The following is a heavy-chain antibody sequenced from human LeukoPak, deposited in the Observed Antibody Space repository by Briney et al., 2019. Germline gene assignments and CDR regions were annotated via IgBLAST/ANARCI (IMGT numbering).Heavy chain of an antibody. CDR1: GFTFSSYW. CDR3: ARDPYDSSGYHLFDY. V-gene: IGHV3-74*01. Sequence: GGSLRLSCAASGFTFSSYWMHWVRQAPGKGLVWVSRINTDGSSTSYADSVKGRFTISRDNAKNTLYLQMNSLRAEDTVVYYCARDPYDSSGYHLFDYWGQGTLVTVSS. J-gene: IGHJ4*02. D-gene: IGHD3-22*01. CDR2: INTDGSST.